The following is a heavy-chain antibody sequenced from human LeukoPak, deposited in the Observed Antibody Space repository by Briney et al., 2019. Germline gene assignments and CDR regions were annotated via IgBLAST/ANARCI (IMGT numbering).Heavy chain of an antibody. CDR1: GFPFSSYW. Sequence: TGGSLRLSCAASGFPFSSYWMHWVRQAPGKVLEWVTNIKQDGSEKYYVDSVKGRFTISRDNAKNSLYLQMNSLRAEDTAVYYCARWAGYYYYCMDVWGQGTTVTVSS. CDR2: IKQDGSEK. CDR3: ARWAGYYYYCMDV. J-gene: IGHJ6*02. V-gene: IGHV3-7*01.